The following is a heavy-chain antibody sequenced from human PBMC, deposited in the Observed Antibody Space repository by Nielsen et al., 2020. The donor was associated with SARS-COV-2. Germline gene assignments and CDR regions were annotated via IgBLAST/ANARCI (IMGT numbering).Heavy chain of an antibody. J-gene: IGHJ4*02. CDR3: ARESQSSGWYGY. Sequence: SETLSLTCAVYGGSFSGYYWSWIRQPPGKGLEWIGEIYHSGSTNYNPSLKSRVTISVDTSKNQFSLKLSSVTAADTAVYYCARESQSSGWYGYWGQGTLVTVSS. CDR2: IYHSGST. D-gene: IGHD6-19*01. CDR1: GGSFSGYY. V-gene: IGHV4-34*01.